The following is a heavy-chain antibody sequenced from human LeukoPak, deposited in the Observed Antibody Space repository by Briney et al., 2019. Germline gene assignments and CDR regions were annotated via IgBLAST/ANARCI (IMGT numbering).Heavy chain of an antibody. D-gene: IGHD3-10*01. J-gene: IGHJ4*02. CDR1: GGSFSGYY. V-gene: IGHV4-34*01. Sequence: SETLSLTCAVYGGSFSGYYWRWIRQPPGKGLEWIGEINHSGSTNYNPSLKSRVTISVDTSKNQFSLKLSSVTAADTAVYECARGYGSGSYYNPSGDYWGQGTLVTVSS. CDR3: ARGYGSGSYYNPSGDY. CDR2: INHSGST.